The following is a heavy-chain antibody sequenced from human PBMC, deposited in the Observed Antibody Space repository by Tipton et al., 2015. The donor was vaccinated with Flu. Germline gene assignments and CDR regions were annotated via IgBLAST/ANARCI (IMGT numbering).Heavy chain of an antibody. D-gene: IGHD7-27*01. J-gene: IGHJ4*02. CDR1: GYSIRSGYY. V-gene: IGHV4-38-2*01. CDR3: ARHVNWGSGYDH. CDR2: IHQSGTT. Sequence: GLVKPSETLSLTCAVSGYSIRSGYYWDWIRQPPGKGLEWIGSIHQSGTTYYKSSLKSRATISVDTSKNQFSLKLSSVTAADTAVYYCARHVNWGSGYDHCGQGTLVTVSS.